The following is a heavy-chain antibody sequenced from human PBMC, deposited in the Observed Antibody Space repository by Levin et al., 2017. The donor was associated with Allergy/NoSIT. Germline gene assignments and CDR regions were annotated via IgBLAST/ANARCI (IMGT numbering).Heavy chain of an antibody. CDR3: AKDYAIPSTGTWFDP. V-gene: IGHV3-23*01. CDR1: GFTFTSYA. D-gene: IGHD6-13*01. Sequence: GGSLRLSCAASGFTFTSYAMSWVRQAPGKGLEWVSAISGSGGSTYYADSVKGRFTISRDNSKNTLYLQMNSLRAEDTAVYYCAKDYAIPSTGTWFDPWGQGTLVTVSS. CDR2: ISGSGGST. J-gene: IGHJ5*02.